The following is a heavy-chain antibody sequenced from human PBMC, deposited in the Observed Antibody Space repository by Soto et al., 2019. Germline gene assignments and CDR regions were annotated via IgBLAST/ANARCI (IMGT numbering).Heavy chain of an antibody. Sequence: EVQLVESGGGLVKPGGSLRLSCAASGFAFSSYSMNWVRQAPGKGLEWVSSISSSSSYIYYADSVKGRFTISRDNAKNSLYLQMNSLRAEDTAVYYCARDPGIAVAGTNYMDVWGKGTTVTVSS. CDR1: GFAFSSYS. V-gene: IGHV3-21*01. CDR3: ARDPGIAVAGTNYMDV. J-gene: IGHJ6*03. CDR2: ISSSSSYI. D-gene: IGHD6-19*01.